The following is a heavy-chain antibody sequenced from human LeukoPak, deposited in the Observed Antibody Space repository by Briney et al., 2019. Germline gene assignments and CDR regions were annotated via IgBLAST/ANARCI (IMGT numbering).Heavy chain of an antibody. CDR3: ARALQSGWKYYFDY. J-gene: IGHJ4*02. CDR2: ISYDGSNK. Sequence: GGSLRLSCAASGFTFSNYAIHWVRQAPGKGLEWVAVISYDGSNKYYADSVKGRFTISRDNAKNSAYLQMNSLRAEDTAVYYCARALQSGWKYYFDYWGQGTLVTVSS. V-gene: IGHV3-30*04. CDR1: GFTFSNYA. D-gene: IGHD5-24*01.